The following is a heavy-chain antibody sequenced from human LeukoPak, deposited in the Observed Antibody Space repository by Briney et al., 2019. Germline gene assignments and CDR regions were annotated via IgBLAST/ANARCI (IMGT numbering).Heavy chain of an antibody. V-gene: IGHV3-7*01. J-gene: IGHJ6*04. CDR2: IKEDGSEK. Sequence: PGGSLRLSCAASGFTFSNYWMSWVRQAPGKGLEWVAYIKEDGSEKKYVDSVKGRFTISRDNAKNSLYLQMNSLRAEDTAVYYCAELGITMIGGVWGKGTTVTISS. CDR1: GFTFSNYW. CDR3: AELGITMIGGV. D-gene: IGHD3-10*02.